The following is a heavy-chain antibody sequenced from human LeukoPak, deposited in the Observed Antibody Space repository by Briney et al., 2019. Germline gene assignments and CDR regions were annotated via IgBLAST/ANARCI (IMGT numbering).Heavy chain of an antibody. Sequence: PSETLSLTCTVSGGSISSYYWSWLRQPAGKGLEWIGRIYTSGSTNYNPSLKSRVTMSVDTSKNQFSLKLSSVTAADTAVYYCARDEMTTVTTRGFDLWGQGTLVTVSS. V-gene: IGHV4-4*07. CDR3: ARDEMTTVTTRGFDL. J-gene: IGHJ5*02. D-gene: IGHD4-17*01. CDR1: GGSISSYY. CDR2: IYTSGST.